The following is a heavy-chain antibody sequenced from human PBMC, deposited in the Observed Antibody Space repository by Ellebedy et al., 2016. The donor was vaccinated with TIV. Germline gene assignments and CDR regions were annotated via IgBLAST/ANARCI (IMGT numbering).Heavy chain of an antibody. CDR1: GYTFTSHT. J-gene: IGHJ4*02. CDR2: INAGNGNT. CDR3: ARDPEGAYYYGSEKFDY. D-gene: IGHD3-10*01. Sequence: ASVKVSXXASGYTFTSHTIDWVRQAPGQRLEWLGWINAGNGNTKYSQKFQGRVTITRDTSASTVYMEMSSLRSEDTAVFYCARDPEGAYYYGSEKFDYWGQGTLVTVSS. V-gene: IGHV1-3*01.